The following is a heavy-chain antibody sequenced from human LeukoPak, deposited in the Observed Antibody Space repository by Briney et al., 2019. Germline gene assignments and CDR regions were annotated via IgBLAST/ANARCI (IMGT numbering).Heavy chain of an antibody. D-gene: IGHD1-14*01. V-gene: IGHV3-23*01. J-gene: IGHJ4*01. CDR3: AQDLGRNLNNFFDY. CDR2: ISGSGGGT. Sequence: GGSLRLSCAASGFAFNKYAMIWVRQAPEKGLEWVSTISGSGGGTYYADSVKGRFTISRDDSKNTLYLQLNSLRAEDTAIYYCAQDLGRNLNNFFDYWCHGDLVTVSS. CDR1: GFAFNKYA.